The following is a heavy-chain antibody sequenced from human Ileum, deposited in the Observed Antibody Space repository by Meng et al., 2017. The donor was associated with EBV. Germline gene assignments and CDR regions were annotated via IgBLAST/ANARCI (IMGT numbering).Heavy chain of an antibody. D-gene: IGHD5-24*01. CDR1: GYTFTNYD. CDR3: VRTLERGDY. J-gene: IGHJ4*02. CDR2: MNPKTGTA. V-gene: IGHV1-8*01. Sequence: QMQRVQAGAEVTKPGASGKVSCNASGYTFTNYDISWVRQATGQGLEWMGWMNPKTGTAHYAQKFQGRVSMTRDTSITTAYMELSSLTSEDTAVYYCVRTLERGDYWGQGTLVTVSS.